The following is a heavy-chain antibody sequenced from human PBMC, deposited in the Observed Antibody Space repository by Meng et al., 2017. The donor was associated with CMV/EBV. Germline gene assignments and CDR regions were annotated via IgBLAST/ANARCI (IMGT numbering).Heavy chain of an antibody. D-gene: IGHD3-16*01. V-gene: IGHV3-7*01. J-gene: IGHJ4*02. Sequence: GESLKISCAASGFTFSSYWMSWVRQAPGKGLEWVANIKQDGSEKYYVDSVKGRFTTSRDNAKNSLYLQMNSLRAEDTAVYYCARDIMYLDYWGQGTLVTVSS. CDR3: ARDIMYLDY. CDR2: IKQDGSEK. CDR1: GFTFSSYW.